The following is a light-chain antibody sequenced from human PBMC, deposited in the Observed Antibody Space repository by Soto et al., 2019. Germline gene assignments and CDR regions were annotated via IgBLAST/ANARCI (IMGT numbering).Light chain of an antibody. CDR2: DAS. CDR1: QGISGW. CDR3: QQYYSFSVWT. Sequence: DIQMTQSPSTLSASVGDRVTIPCRASQGISGWLAWYQPQAGKAPRLLILDASSLLSGVPSRFSGSGYGTEFTLTINRLQPDDSATYYCQQYYSFSVWTFGQGTKL. V-gene: IGKV1-5*01. J-gene: IGKJ1*01.